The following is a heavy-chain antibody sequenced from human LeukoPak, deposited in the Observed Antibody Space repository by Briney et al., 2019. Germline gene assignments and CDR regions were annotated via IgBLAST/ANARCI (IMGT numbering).Heavy chain of an antibody. D-gene: IGHD2-2*01. J-gene: IGHJ4*02. CDR3: ARDLASFHYFDY. V-gene: IGHV1-2*02. Sequence: ASVKVSCKASGYTFTGYYMHWVRQAPGQGLEWMGWINPNSGGTNYAQKFQGRVTMTRDTSISTAYMELSRLRSDDTAVYYCARDLASFHYFDYLGQGTLVTVSS. CDR1: GYTFTGYY. CDR2: INPNSGGT.